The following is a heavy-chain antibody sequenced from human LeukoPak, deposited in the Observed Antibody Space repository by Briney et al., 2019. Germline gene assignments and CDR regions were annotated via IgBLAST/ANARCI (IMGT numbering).Heavy chain of an antibody. D-gene: IGHD3-10*01. Sequence: ASVKVSCKASGYTFTSYDIIWVRQATGQGLEWMGWMNPNSGNTGYAQKFQGRVTMTRNTSISTAYMELSSLRSEDTAVYYCARGSRITMARGRSKYAFDIWGQGTMVTVSS. V-gene: IGHV1-8*01. CDR1: GYTFTSYD. CDR3: ARGSRITMARGRSKYAFDI. J-gene: IGHJ3*02. CDR2: MNPNSGNT.